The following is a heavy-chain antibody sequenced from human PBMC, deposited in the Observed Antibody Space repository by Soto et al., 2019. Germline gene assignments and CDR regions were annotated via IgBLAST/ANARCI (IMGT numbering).Heavy chain of an antibody. CDR2: ISGSGVST. J-gene: IGHJ4*02. CDR3: AKSPGMYYYDSSGYYHYDY. Sequence: GGSLRLSCAASVFTFSSYAMSWVRQAPGKGLEWVSAISGSGVSTYYADSVKGRFTISRDNSKNTLYLQMNSLRAEDTAVYYCAKSPGMYYYDSSGYYHYDYWGQGT. D-gene: IGHD3-22*01. CDR1: VFTFSSYA. V-gene: IGHV3-23*01.